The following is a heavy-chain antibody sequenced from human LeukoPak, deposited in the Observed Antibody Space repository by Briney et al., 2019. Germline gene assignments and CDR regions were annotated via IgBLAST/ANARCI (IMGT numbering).Heavy chain of an antibody. D-gene: IGHD3-10*01. J-gene: IGHJ4*02. Sequence: GRSLRLSCAASGFTVSSNYMSWVRQAPGKGLEWVSVIYSGGSTYYADSVKGRFTISRDNSKNTLYLQMNSLRAEDTAVYYCARGSASYYGSGSYYYWGQGTLVTVSS. CDR1: GFTVSSNY. CDR2: IYSGGST. CDR3: ARGSASYYGSGSYYY. V-gene: IGHV3-66*01.